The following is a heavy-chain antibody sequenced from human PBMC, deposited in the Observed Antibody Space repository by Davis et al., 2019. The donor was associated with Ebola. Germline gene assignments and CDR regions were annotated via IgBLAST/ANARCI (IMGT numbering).Heavy chain of an antibody. J-gene: IGHJ4*02. Sequence: GGSLRLSCAASGFIFDDYAIHWVRQAPGKGLEWVSGINWDSSSRVYVDSVKGRFTISRDNAKNSLYRQMNSLRAEDTAVYYCAKGSTVVRDGLGGYWGQGTLVTVSS. D-gene: IGHD3-10*01. V-gene: IGHV3-9*01. CDR2: INWDSSSR. CDR1: GFIFDDYA. CDR3: AKGSTVVRDGLGGY.